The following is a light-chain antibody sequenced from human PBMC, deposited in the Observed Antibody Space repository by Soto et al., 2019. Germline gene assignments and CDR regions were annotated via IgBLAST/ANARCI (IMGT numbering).Light chain of an antibody. CDR1: QSISSW. CDR3: QQYYSIPWT. V-gene: IGKV1-5*01. CDR2: HAS. J-gene: IGKJ1*01. Sequence: DIQMTQSPSTLSASVGDRVTITCRASQSISSWLAWYQQKPGKGHKVLVYHASNLQSGVPSRFSGSGSGTEFTLTISSLQAEDVAVYYCQQYYSIPWTFGQGTKV.